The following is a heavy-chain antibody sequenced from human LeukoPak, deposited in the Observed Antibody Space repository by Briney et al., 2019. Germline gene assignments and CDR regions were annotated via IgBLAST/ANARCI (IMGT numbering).Heavy chain of an antibody. CDR2: IYYSGST. CDR3: ARGPGAASQEAFDY. CDR1: GGSISSSSYY. V-gene: IGHV4-39*07. J-gene: IGHJ4*02. D-gene: IGHD1-26*01. Sequence: SETLSLTCTVSGGSISSSSYYWGWIRQPPGKGLEWIGSIYYSGSTYYNPSLKSRVTISVDTSKNQFSLKLNSVTAADTAVYYCARGPGAASQEAFDYWGQGTLVTVSS.